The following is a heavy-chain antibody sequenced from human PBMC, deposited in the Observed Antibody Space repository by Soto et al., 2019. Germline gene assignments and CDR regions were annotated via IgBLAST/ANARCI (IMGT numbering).Heavy chain of an antibody. D-gene: IGHD3-10*01. CDR1: GYTFTSYY. J-gene: IGHJ3*02. CDR3: ANSYYYGSGSYTPYDAFDI. CDR2: INPSGGST. Sequence: CKASGYTFTSYYMHWVRQAPGQGLEWMGIINPSGGSTSYAQKFQGRVTMTRDTSTSTVYMELSSLRSEDTAVYYCANSYYYGSGSYTPYDAFDIWGQGTMVTVSS. V-gene: IGHV1-46*01.